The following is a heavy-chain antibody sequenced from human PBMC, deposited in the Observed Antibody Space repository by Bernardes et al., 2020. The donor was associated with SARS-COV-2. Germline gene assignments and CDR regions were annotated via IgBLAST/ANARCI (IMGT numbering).Heavy chain of an antibody. CDR1: GFSVRTTGVG. CDR3: AHLRDCTGGSCYPGPFDY. D-gene: IGHD2-15*01. CDR2: IYWDDDK. V-gene: IGHV2-5*02. J-gene: IGHJ4*02. Sequence: SGPTLVKPTQTLTLTCTFSGFSVRTTGVGVAWVRRPPGKALEWLGVIYWDDDKRYSPSLNTRLTITKDTSKNQVVLTIMNMDPVDTATYFCAHLRDCTGGSCYPGPFDYWGQGTLVTVSS.